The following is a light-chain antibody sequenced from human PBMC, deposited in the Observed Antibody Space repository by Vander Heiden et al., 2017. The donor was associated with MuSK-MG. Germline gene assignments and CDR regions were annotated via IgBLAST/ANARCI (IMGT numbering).Light chain of an antibody. J-gene: IGLJ2*01. V-gene: IGLV4-69*01. Sequence: QLVVPQSPSASSSLGASVNLTCTLSTDHSAYAIAWHQQQPEKGPRYLMKLNSDGSHYRGDGIPDRFSGSSSGAERYLTISSLQSEDEADYYCQTWGSGIVVFGGGTKLTVL. CDR2: LNSDGSH. CDR3: QTWGSGIVV. CDR1: TDHSAYA.